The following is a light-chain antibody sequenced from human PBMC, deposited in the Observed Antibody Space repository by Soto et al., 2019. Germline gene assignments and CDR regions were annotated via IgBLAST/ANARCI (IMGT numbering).Light chain of an antibody. V-gene: IGKV1-6*01. CDR1: PAINTY. CDR2: DAS. CDR3: LQEYDYTRT. J-gene: IGKJ1*01. Sequence: IPLTQSPSLLSASVGARVAITGRASPAINTYLAWYQQKPGKAPKILIYDASTLKSGVPSRFSGSGSGTDFTLTISRLQTEDFATYYCLQEYDYTRTFGQGTKVDIK.